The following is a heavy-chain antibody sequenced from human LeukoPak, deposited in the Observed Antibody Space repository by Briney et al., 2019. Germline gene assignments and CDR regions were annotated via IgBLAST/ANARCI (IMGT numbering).Heavy chain of an antibody. J-gene: IGHJ4*02. Sequence: SVKVSCKASGGTFSSYAISWVRQAPGQGLEWMGRIIPILGIANYAQKFQGRVTITADKSTSTAYMELSSLRSEDTAVYYCARGSFGVVITGYFDYWGQGTLVTVFS. V-gene: IGHV1-69*04. CDR2: IIPILGIA. D-gene: IGHD3-3*01. CDR3: ARGSFGVVITGYFDY. CDR1: GGTFSSYA.